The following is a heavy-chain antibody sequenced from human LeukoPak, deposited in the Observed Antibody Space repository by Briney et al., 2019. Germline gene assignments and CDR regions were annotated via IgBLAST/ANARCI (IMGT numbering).Heavy chain of an antibody. J-gene: IGHJ4*02. CDR3: AKIKQQLVYFDY. CDR2: INPNSGGT. Sequence: ASVKVSCKASGYTFTAYYIHWVRQAPGQGLEWMGWINPNSGGTNYAQKFQGRVTMTRDTSISTAYMELSSLRSDDTAVYYCAKIKQQLVYFDYWGQGTLVTVSS. D-gene: IGHD6-13*01. V-gene: IGHV1-2*02. CDR1: GYTFTAYY.